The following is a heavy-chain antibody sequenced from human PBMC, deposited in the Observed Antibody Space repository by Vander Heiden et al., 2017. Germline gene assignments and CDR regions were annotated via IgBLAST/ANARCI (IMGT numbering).Heavy chain of an antibody. Sequence: EVQLVESGGGLIQPGGSLRPSCAASDFTVSSNYMSWVRQAPWKGLGWVSIIYGGGSTFYADSVKGRFTISRDNSKNTLYLQMNSLRAEDTAVYYCAKNYYDSSGYYYYFDYWGQGTLVTVSS. CDR2: IYGGGST. J-gene: IGHJ4*02. V-gene: IGHV3-53*01. CDR3: AKNYYDSSGYYYYFDY. CDR1: DFTVSSNY. D-gene: IGHD3-22*01.